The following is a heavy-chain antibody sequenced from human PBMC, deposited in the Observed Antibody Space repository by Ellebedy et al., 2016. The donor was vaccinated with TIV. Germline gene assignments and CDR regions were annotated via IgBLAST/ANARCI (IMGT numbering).Heavy chain of an antibody. CDR2: ISYDGSNK. CDR1: GFTFSSYA. D-gene: IGHD2-21*02. Sequence: GGSLRLSCAASGFTFSSYAMHWVRQAPGKGLEWVAVISYDGSNKYYADSVKGRFTISRDNSKNTLYLQMNSLRADDTAGYYCARHGEIVVVTAMLDYWGQGTLVTVSS. V-gene: IGHV3-30-3*01. J-gene: IGHJ4*02. CDR3: ARHGEIVVVTAMLDY.